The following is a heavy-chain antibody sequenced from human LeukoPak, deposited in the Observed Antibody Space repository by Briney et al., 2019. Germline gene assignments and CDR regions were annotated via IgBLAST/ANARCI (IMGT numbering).Heavy chain of an antibody. V-gene: IGHV3-43*01. CDR2: IGWDSDSK. CDR3: AKDRSRSYSSFDS. J-gene: IGHJ4*02. Sequence: GGSLRLSCAAPGFTFDEYTMHWVRQVPGKGLEWVSVIGWDSDSKYYLESVKGRFTISRDNSKNSLYLQMNSLRTEDTAFYYCAKDRSRSYSSFDSWGQGTLVTVSS. CDR1: GFTFDEYT. D-gene: IGHD3-22*01.